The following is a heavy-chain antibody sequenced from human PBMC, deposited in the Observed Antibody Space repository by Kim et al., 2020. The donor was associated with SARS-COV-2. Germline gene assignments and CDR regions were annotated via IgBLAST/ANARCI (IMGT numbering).Heavy chain of an antibody. V-gene: IGHV3-21*01. CDR1: GFTFSSYS. CDR3: ARDPGSSGWYEVDYFDY. Sequence: GGSLRLSCAASGFTFSSYSMNWVRQAPGKGLEWVSSISSSSSYIYYADSVKGRFTISRDNAKNSLYLQMNSLRAEDTAVYYCARDPGSSGWYEVDYFDYWGQGTLVTVSS. CDR2: ISSSSSYI. J-gene: IGHJ4*02. D-gene: IGHD6-19*01.